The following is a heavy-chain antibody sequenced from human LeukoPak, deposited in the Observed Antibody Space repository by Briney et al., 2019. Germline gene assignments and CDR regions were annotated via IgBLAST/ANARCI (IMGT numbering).Heavy chain of an antibody. V-gene: IGHV1-69*13. CDR1: GGTFSGYA. CDR2: IIPIFGTA. D-gene: IGHD1-26*01. Sequence: SVTVSCTASGGTFSGYAISWVRQAPGQGLEWMGGIIPIFGTANYAQKFQGRVTITADESTSTAYMELSSLRSEDTAVYYCAREGIVGASFDYWGQGTLVTVSS. J-gene: IGHJ4*02. CDR3: AREGIVGASFDY.